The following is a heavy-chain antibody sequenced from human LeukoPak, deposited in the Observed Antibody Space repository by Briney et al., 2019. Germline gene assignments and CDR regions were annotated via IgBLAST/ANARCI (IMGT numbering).Heavy chain of an antibody. CDR3: ARVDGGVGAIHDAFDI. J-gene: IGHJ3*02. V-gene: IGHV4-30-4*01. Sequence: SETLSLTCTVSGGSISSGDYYWSWIRQPPGNGLEWIGYSYYSGRTYYNPSLKSRVTISVDTSKNQFSMKLSSVTAADTAVYYCARVDGGVGAIHDAFDIWGLGTMVTVSS. CDR1: GGSISSGDYY. D-gene: IGHD1-26*01. CDR2: SYYSGRT.